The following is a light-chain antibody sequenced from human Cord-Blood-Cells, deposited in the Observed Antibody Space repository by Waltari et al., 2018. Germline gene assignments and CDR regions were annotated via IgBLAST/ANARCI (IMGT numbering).Light chain of an antibody. J-gene: IGKJ5*01. V-gene: IGKV1-39*01. CDR2: AAS. Sequence: DIQMTQSPSSLSASVGDRVTITCRASQSIRSYLNWYQQKPGKAPKLLIYAASSLQSGVPSRFSVSGSGTDFTLTISSLQPEDFATYYCQQSYRTPSITFGQGTRLEIK. CDR3: QQSYRTPSIT. CDR1: QSIRSY.